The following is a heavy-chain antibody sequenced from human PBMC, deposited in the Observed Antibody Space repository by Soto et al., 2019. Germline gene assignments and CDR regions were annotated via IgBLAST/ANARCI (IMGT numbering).Heavy chain of an antibody. CDR1: GFTFSSYA. CDR2: ISGSGGST. V-gene: IGHV3-23*01. D-gene: IGHD2-21*02. Sequence: VQLLESGGGLVQPGGSLRLSCAASGFTFSSYAMSWVRQAPGKGLEWVSAISGSGGSTYYADSVKGRFTISRDNSKNTLYLQMNSLRAEDTAVYYCAKSRGDYPYYYYGMDVWGQGTTVTVSS. J-gene: IGHJ6*02. CDR3: AKSRGDYPYYYYGMDV.